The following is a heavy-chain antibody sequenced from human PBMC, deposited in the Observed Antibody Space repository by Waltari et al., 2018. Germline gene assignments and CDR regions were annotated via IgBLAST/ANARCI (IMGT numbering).Heavy chain of an antibody. D-gene: IGHD3-9*01. J-gene: IGHJ4*02. CDR3: ARVYYDILTGSDYFDY. CDR1: GGSISSYY. CDR2: IYTSGST. V-gene: IGHV4-4*07. Sequence: QVQLQESGPGLVKPSETLSLTCTVSGGSISSYYWSWIRQPAGKGLEWIGRIYTSGSTNYNPSLKSRVTMSVDTSKNQFSLKLSSVTAADTAVYYCARVYYDILTGSDYFDYWGQGTLVTVSS.